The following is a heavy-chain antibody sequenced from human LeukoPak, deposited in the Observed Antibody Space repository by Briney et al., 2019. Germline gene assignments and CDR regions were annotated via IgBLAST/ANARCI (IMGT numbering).Heavy chain of an antibody. CDR3: ARAYTGYEVFDY. Sequence: ASVKVSCKASGYTFTGYYMHWVRQAPGQGLEWMGWINPISGGTNYAQRFQGRVTMTRDTSISTAYMELSRLRSDDTAVFYCARAYTGYEVFDYWGQGTLVTVSS. CDR1: GYTFTGYY. J-gene: IGHJ4*02. D-gene: IGHD5-12*01. V-gene: IGHV1-2*02. CDR2: INPISGGT.